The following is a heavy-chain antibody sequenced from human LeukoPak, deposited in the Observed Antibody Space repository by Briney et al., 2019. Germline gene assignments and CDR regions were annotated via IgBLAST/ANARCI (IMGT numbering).Heavy chain of an antibody. CDR3: ATGCSSWCEFDP. V-gene: IGHV4-59*01. CDR1: GGSISSYY. Sequence: SETLSLTCTVSGGSISSYYWSWIRQPPGKGVEWIGYIYYSGSTNYNPSLKSRVTISVDTSKNQFSLKLSSVTAADTAVYYCATGCSSWCEFDPWGQGTLVTVSS. J-gene: IGHJ5*02. CDR2: IYYSGST. D-gene: IGHD6-13*01.